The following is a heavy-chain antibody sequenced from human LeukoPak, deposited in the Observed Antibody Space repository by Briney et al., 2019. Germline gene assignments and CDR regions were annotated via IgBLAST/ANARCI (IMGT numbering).Heavy chain of an antibody. D-gene: IGHD3-10*01. CDR1: GYTFTGYY. Sequence: ASVKVSCKASGYTFTGYYMHWVRQAPGQGLEWMGWINTNTGNPTYAQGFTGRFVFSLDTSVSTAYLQISSLKAEDTAVYYCARDSLPDYYGSRGVGGYWGQGTLVTVSS. CDR2: INTNTGNP. J-gene: IGHJ4*02. V-gene: IGHV7-4-1*02. CDR3: ARDSLPDYYGSRGVGGY.